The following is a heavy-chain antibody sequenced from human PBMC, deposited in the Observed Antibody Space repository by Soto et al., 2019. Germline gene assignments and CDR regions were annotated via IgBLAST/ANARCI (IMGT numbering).Heavy chain of an antibody. Sequence: GGSLRLSCAASGFTFSSYAMSWVRQAPGKGLEWVSAISGSGGSTYYADSVKGRFTISRDNSKNTLYLQMKSLRAEDTAVYYCAKTPVTLTPPPPANFDYWGQGTMVTVSS. J-gene: IGHJ4*02. D-gene: IGHD2-2*01. CDR1: GFTFSSYA. CDR3: AKTPVTLTPPPPANFDY. CDR2: ISGSGGST. V-gene: IGHV3-23*01.